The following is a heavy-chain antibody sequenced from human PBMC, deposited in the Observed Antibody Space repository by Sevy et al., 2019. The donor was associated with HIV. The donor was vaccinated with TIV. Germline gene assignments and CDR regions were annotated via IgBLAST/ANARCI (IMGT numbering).Heavy chain of an antibody. Sequence: GGSLRLSCSASGFTFSDYYMNWIRQAPGKGLEWISYISFSGNYTMYADSVTGRFTISRDNAKNSLYLQMNSLRAEDTAVYSCAGALVGAKLGIDYWGQGSLVTVSS. CDR1: GFTFSDYY. D-gene: IGHD1-26*01. CDR3: AGALVGAKLGIDY. V-gene: IGHV3-11*06. J-gene: IGHJ4*02. CDR2: ISFSGNYT.